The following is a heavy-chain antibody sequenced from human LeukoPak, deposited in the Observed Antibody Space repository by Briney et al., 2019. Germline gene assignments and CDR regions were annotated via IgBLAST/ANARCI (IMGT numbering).Heavy chain of an antibody. Sequence: ASVKVSCKASGYTFTSYGISWVRQAPGQGLEWMGWISAYNGNTNYAQKFQGRVTITRNTSISTAYMELNSLRFEDTAVYYCARGRRVSGAFDIWGQGTMVTVSS. CDR1: GYTFTSYG. D-gene: IGHD6-13*01. CDR3: ARGRRVSGAFDI. V-gene: IGHV1-18*01. CDR2: ISAYNGNT. J-gene: IGHJ3*02.